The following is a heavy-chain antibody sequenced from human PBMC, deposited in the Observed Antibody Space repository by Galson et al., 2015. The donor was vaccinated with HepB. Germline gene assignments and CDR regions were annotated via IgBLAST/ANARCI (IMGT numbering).Heavy chain of an antibody. V-gene: IGHV3-30*04. CDR1: GFTFNNYA. J-gene: IGHJ6*02. CDR3: ARGIPRTTDYISKHYYYGMDV. Sequence: SLRLSCAASGFTFNNYAMHWVRQAPGRGLGWVAVISNDATNQFYGDSVQGRFTISRDNSRNALYLQMNSLKNGDTAVYYCARGIPRTTDYISKHYYYGMDVWGQGTTVTVSS. D-gene: IGHD4-11*01. CDR2: ISNDATNQ.